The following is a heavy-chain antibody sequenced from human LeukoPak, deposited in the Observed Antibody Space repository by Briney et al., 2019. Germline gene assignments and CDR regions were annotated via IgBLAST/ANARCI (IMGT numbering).Heavy chain of an antibody. Sequence: ASVKVSCKASGGTFSSYAISWVRQAPGQGLEWMGGIIPIFGTANYAQKFQGRVTITADKSTSTAYMELSSLRSEDTAVYYCARKQYFDWLSYWYFDLWGHGTLVTVSS. CDR3: ARKQYFDWLSYWYFDL. J-gene: IGHJ2*01. CDR2: IIPIFGTA. CDR1: GGTFSSYA. V-gene: IGHV1-69*06. D-gene: IGHD3-9*01.